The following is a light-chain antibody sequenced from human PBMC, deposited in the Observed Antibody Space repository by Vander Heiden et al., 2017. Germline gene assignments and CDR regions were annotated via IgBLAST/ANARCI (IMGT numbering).Light chain of an antibody. CDR2: AAS. CDR1: QSISSY. J-gene: IGKJ2*01. CDR3: QQSYSTPYT. V-gene: IGKV1-39*01. Sequence: DIQMTQSPSSLSASVGDRVTITCRESQSISSYLNWYQQKPGKAPKLLIYAASSLQSGDPSRFSGSGSGTDFTLTISSLQPEDFATYYCQQSYSTPYTFGQGTKLEIK.